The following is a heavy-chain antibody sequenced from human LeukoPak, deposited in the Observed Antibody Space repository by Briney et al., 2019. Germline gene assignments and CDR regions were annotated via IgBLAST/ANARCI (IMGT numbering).Heavy chain of an antibody. CDR2: ISVTGSSA. V-gene: IGHV3-23*01. J-gene: IGHJ4*02. Sequence: PGGSLRLSCAASGFTYSSYAMTWVRQAPGRGLEWVSSISVTGSSAYYADSVKGRFTISRDNSMNTVDLQMNSLRADDTAVYYCAKDRGSTGWSDYWAQGTLVTVSS. CDR1: GFTYSSYA. D-gene: IGHD6-19*01. CDR3: AKDRGSTGWSDY.